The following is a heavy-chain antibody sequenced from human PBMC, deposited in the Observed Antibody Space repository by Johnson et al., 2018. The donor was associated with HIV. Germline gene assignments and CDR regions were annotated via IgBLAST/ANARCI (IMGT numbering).Heavy chain of an antibody. V-gene: IGHV3-11*04. CDR2: ISTSDGTI. J-gene: IGHJ3*02. CDR1: GFTFSDYY. CDR3: ARSRDWSGGSCPDAFDI. D-gene: IGHD2-15*01. Sequence: VQLVESGGGLVQPGGSLRLSCVASGFTFSDYYMTWIRQAPGKGPEWVSYISTSDGTIYSADTVKGRFSISRDNDKNSLYLQMNSLRAEDTAVYYCARSRDWSGGSCPDAFDIWGQGTMVTVSS.